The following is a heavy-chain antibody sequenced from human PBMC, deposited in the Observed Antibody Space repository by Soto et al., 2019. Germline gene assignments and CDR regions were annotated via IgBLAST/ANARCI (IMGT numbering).Heavy chain of an antibody. CDR1: GGSMSSYY. D-gene: IGHD3-10*01. Sequence: NPSETLSLTCTVSGGSMSSYYWSWIRQPPGKGLEWIGYIYYSGSTNYNPSLKSRVTMSVDTPKNQFSLKLSSVTAADTAGYYCARDTMDGYGMDVWGQGTTVTVSS. CDR2: IYYSGST. CDR3: ARDTMDGYGMDV. J-gene: IGHJ6*02. V-gene: IGHV4-59*01.